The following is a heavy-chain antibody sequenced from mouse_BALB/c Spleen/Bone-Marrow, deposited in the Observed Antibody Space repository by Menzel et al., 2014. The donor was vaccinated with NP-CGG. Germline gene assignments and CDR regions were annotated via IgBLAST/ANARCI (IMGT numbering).Heavy chain of an antibody. J-gene: IGHJ2*01. D-gene: IGHD1-2*01. CDR1: GYTFTGYT. Sequence: QVQLQQSASELARPGASVRLSCRASGYTFTGYTMQWVKQRPGQGLEWIGYIVPRSGYTDYNQKFKDKTTLTADKSSSTAYMQLSRLTSEDSAVYYCAREDITADYFDYWGQGTTLTVSS. CDR3: AREDITADYFDY. CDR2: IVPRSGYT. V-gene: IGHV1-4*02.